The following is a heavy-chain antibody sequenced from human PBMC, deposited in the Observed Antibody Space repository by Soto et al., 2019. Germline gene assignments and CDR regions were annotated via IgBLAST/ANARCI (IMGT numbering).Heavy chain of an antibody. Sequence: EVQVVESGGGLVKPGGSLRLSCAASGFTFSSYSMNWVRQAPGKGLEWVSSISSSSSYTYYTDSLKGRFTISRDNAKNSLYLQMNSLRAEDTAVYYCARDFFGSGWYRWFDSWGQGTLVTVSS. CDR3: ARDFFGSGWYRWFDS. J-gene: IGHJ5*01. CDR1: GFTFSSYS. CDR2: ISSSSSYT. D-gene: IGHD6-19*01. V-gene: IGHV3-21*06.